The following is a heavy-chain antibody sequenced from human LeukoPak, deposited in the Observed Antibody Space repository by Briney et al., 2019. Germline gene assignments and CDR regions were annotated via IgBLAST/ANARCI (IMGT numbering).Heavy chain of an antibody. J-gene: IGHJ5*02. D-gene: IGHD3-10*01. CDR2: IYAGGST. Sequence: SETLSLTCTVSGDSIGTYYLSWMRQPAGKGLEWIGRIYAGGSTNYNPSLESRVTMSMDTSKKQFSLKLRSVTAADTAMYYCARDRGLSGEVLFDPWGQGTLATVSS. CDR1: GDSIGTYY. V-gene: IGHV4-4*07. CDR3: ARDRGLSGEVLFDP.